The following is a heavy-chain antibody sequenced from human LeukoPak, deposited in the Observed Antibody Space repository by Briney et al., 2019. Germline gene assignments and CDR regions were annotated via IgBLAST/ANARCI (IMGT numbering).Heavy chain of an antibody. D-gene: IGHD2-2*01. J-gene: IGHJ6*02. V-gene: IGHV7-4-1*02. CDR3: ARAVRTYPYYYYGMDV. CDR2: INTNTGNP. Sequence: ASVKVSCKASGYTFTSYAMNWVRQAPGQGLEGMGWINTNTGNPTYAQGFTGRFVFSLDTSVSTAYLQISSLKAEDTAVYYCARAVRTYPYYYYGMDVWGQGTTVTVSS. CDR1: GYTFTSYA.